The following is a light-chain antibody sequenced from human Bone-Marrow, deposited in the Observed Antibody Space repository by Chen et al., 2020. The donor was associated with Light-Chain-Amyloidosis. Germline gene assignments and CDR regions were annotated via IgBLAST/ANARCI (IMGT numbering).Light chain of an antibody. CDR1: DLPTKY. CDR2: RDT. V-gene: IGLV3-25*03. Sequence: SYELTQPPSVSVSPGQTARITCSGDDLPTKYAYWYQQEPGQAPVLGIHRDTERPSGISVRFSGSSSGTTATLTISGVQAEDEADYHCQSADSSGTYEVIFGGGTKLTVL. J-gene: IGLJ2*01. CDR3: QSADSSGTYEVI.